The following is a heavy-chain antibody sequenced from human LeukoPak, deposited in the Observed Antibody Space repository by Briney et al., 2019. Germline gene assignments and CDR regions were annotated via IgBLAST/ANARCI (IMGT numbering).Heavy chain of an antibody. Sequence: PGGSLRLSRAASGFTFSDYYMSWVRQAPGKGLEWVSIISSGSSYIFYADSVKGRFTISRDNAKNSLYLQMDSLRAEDTAVYSCARGGSGRTQDDTYDIWGQGTKVTVSS. D-gene: IGHD3-10*01. CDR3: ARGGSGRTQDDTYDI. J-gene: IGHJ3*02. CDR1: GFTFSDYY. V-gene: IGHV3-11*06. CDR2: ISSGSSYI.